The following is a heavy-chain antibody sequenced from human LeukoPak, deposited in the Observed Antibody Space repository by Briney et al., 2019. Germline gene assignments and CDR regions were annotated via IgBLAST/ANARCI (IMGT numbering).Heavy chain of an antibody. CDR2: IFYSGST. CDR3: AREQYDFWSGPTNWFDP. D-gene: IGHD3-3*01. J-gene: IGHJ5*02. CDR1: SGSISDSNFY. V-gene: IGHV4-39*02. Sequence: PSETLSLTCTVSSGSISDSNFYWGWIRQPPGKGLEWVGSIFYSGSTDYNPSLKSRVTISVDLSKNQFSLKLNSVTAADTAVYFCAREQYDFWSGPTNWFDPWGQGTLVTVSS.